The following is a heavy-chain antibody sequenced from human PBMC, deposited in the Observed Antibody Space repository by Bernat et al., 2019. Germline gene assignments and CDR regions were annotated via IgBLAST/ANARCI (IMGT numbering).Heavy chain of an antibody. CDR1: GFTFSGQW. CDR3: ATDVGAD. V-gene: IGHV3-7*03. Sequence: EVQLVESGGDLVQPGGSLRLSCAASGFTFSGQWMTWVRQAPGKGLEWVANIKQDGREKYYVDSVKGRFTISRDNAKNSLYLQMNSLRAEDTAVYYCATDVGADWGQGTLVTVSS. D-gene: IGHD3-10*01. J-gene: IGHJ4*02. CDR2: IKQDGREK.